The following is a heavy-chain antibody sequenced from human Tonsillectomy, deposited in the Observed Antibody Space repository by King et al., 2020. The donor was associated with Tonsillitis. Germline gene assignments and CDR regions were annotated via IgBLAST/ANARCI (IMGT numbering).Heavy chain of an antibody. Sequence: VQLVESGAEVKKPGESLRISCKGSGYTFTSYWINWVRQMPGKGLEWMGRIDPSDSYTNYSPSFQGHVTISADKSISTAYLQWSSLKASDTAMYYCARLSGKYFSFNYYGMDVWGQGTTVTVSS. CDR1: GYTFTSYW. CDR2: IDPSDSYT. D-gene: IGHD1-26*01. J-gene: IGHJ6*02. CDR3: ARLSGKYFSFNYYGMDV. V-gene: IGHV5-10-1*03.